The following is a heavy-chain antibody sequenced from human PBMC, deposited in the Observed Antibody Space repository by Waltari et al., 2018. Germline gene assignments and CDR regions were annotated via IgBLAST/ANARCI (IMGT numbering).Heavy chain of an antibody. CDR1: GYTFTSYA. CDR2: INAGNGNT. V-gene: IGHV1-3*01. Sequence: QVQLVQSGAEVKKPGASVKVSCKASGYTFTSYAMHWVRQAPGQSLEWMGWINAGNGNTKESQKFQGRVTITRDTSASTAYMGLSSLRSEDTAVYYCARVVGDYYFDYWGQGTLVTVSS. J-gene: IGHJ4*02. D-gene: IGHD3-3*01. CDR3: ARVVGDYYFDY.